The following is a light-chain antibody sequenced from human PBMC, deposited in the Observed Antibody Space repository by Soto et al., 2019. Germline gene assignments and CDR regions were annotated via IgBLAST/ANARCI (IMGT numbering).Light chain of an antibody. Sequence: DIQMTQSPSSLSASVGDRVTITCRASQGISRYLNWYQRKPGKAPKVLIYAASNLESGVPSRFSGSGSGTDFSLTISSLQAGDFATYFCQETFTTPYTFGQGTKLEIK. CDR3: QETFTTPYT. J-gene: IGKJ2*01. CDR1: QGISRY. V-gene: IGKV1-39*01. CDR2: AAS.